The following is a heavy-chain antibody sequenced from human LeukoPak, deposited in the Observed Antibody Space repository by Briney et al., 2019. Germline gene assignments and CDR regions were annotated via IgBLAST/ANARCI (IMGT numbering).Heavy chain of an antibody. J-gene: IGHJ6*02. D-gene: IGHD3-10*01. CDR1: GFTFSSYA. Sequence: GGSLRLSCAASGFTFSSYAMSWVRQAPGKGLEWVSAIIGSGGSTYYADSVKGRFTISRDNSKNTLYLQMNSLRAEDTAVYYCAKRRLWFGELHLDYHYGMDVWGQGTTVTVSS. V-gene: IGHV3-23*01. CDR2: IIGSGGST. CDR3: AKRRLWFGELHLDYHYGMDV.